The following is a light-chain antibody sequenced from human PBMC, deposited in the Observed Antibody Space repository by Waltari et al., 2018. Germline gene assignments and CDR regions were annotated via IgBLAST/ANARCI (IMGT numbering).Light chain of an antibody. V-gene: IGKV3-15*01. CDR1: QSLNNN. CDR2: SAS. Sequence: ERVMTQSPVILSVSPGERATLSCTASQSLNNNLAWYQQNPGQPPRLLSYSASTSATGIPARFSGSGSGTQFTLTISSLQSEDCAVYFCQQYNAWPLTFGPGTKVHIK. CDR3: QQYNAWPLT. J-gene: IGKJ3*01.